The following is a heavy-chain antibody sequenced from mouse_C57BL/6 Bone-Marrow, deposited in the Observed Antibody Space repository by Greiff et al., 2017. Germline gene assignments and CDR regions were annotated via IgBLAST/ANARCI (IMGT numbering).Heavy chain of an antibody. CDR1: GYTFTSYW. D-gene: IGHD2-3*01. J-gene: IGHJ3*01. CDR2: IHPSDSDT. CDR3: SMPLYDGYCAWFAD. Sequence: QVQLQQPGAELVKPGASVKVSCKASGYTFTSYWMPWVKQRPGQGLEWIGRIHPSDSDTNYNHKFKGKATLTVDKSSSTAYIQLSSLTSEDSAVYYGSMPLYDGYCAWFADWGQGTLVTVSA. V-gene: IGHV1-74*01.